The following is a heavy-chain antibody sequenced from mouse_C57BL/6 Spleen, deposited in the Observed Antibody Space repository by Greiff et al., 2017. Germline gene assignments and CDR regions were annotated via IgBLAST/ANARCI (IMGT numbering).Heavy chain of an antibody. J-gene: IGHJ2*01. CDR2: ISSGSSTI. D-gene: IGHD1-1*01. CDR1: GFTFSDYG. CDR3: ARHYYGSRYVLDY. Sequence: EVKLVESGGGLVKPGGSLKLSCAASGFTFSDYGMHWVRQAPEKGLEWVAYISSGSSTIYYADTVKGRFTISRDNAKNTLFLQMTSLRSEDTAMYYCARHYYGSRYVLDYWGQGTTLTVSS. V-gene: IGHV5-17*01.